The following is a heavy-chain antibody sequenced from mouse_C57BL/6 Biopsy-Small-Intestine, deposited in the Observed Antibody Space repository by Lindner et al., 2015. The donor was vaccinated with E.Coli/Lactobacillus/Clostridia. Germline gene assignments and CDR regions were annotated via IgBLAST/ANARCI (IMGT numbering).Heavy chain of an antibody. CDR3: ARDPTYYSDRSGHPRFDY. CDR1: GGTLNNYT. D-gene: IGHD2-4*01. Sequence: SVKVSCKASGGTLNNYTINWVRQTPGQGLEWMGRIIPILTISNYAQKFQGRVTITADKSTSTAFMELRSLKSEDTAVYYCARDPTYYSDRSGHPRFDYWGQGTLVTVSS. J-gene: IGHJ4*01. CDR2: IIPILTIS. V-gene: IGHV1-74*01.